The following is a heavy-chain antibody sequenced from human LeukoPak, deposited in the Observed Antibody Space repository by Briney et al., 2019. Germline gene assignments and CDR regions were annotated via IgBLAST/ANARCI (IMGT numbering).Heavy chain of an antibody. CDR3: ARAPYYYGSGSYYSDY. J-gene: IGHJ4*02. V-gene: IGHV4-34*01. CDR2: INHSGST. D-gene: IGHD3-10*01. CDR1: GGSFSGYY. Sequence: PSETLSLTCAVYGGSFSGYYWSWIRQPPGKGLEWIGEINHSGSTNYNPSLKGRVTISVDTSKNQFSLKLSSVTAADTAVYYCARAPYYYGSGSYYSDYWGQGTLVTVSS.